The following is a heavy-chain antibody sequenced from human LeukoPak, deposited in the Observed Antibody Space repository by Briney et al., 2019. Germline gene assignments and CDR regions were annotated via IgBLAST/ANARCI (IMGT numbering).Heavy chain of an antibody. D-gene: IGHD2-2*01. Sequence: GGSLRLSCAASGFTFSSYSMNWVRQAPGKGLEWVSYISSSSSNIYYADSVKGRFTISRDNAKNTLYLQMNSLRAEDTAVYYFARGQACSSTSCYGFDYWGQGTLVTVSS. J-gene: IGHJ4*02. CDR3: ARGQACSSTSCYGFDY. CDR2: ISSSSSNI. V-gene: IGHV3-48*01. CDR1: GFTFSSYS.